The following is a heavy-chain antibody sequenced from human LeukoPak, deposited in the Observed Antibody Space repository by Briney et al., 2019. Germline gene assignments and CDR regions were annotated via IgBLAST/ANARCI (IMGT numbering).Heavy chain of an antibody. D-gene: IGHD5-18*01. CDR1: GFTFSSYS. J-gene: IGHJ4*02. Sequence: GGSLRLSCAASGFTFSSYSMNWVRQAPGKGLEWVSAISGSGGTTYYADSAKGRFTISRDNSKNTLYLQMNSLRAEDTAVYYCAKAQNRGYSYGYPYFDYWGQGTLVTVSS. V-gene: IGHV3-23*01. CDR3: AKAQNRGYSYGYPYFDY. CDR2: ISGSGGTT.